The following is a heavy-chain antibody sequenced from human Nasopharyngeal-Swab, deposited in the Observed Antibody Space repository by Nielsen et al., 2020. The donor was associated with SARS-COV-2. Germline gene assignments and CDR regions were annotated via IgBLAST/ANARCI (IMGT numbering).Heavy chain of an antibody. CDR1: GFTFSTYS. V-gene: IGHV3-21*01. J-gene: IGHJ4*02. CDR2: IRGTSGYK. D-gene: IGHD7-27*01. Sequence: LKISCAASGFTFSTYSMNWVRQVPGKGLEWVSFIRGTSGYKNYADSVKGRFTISRDNVKKSLYLQMNNLRAEDTAVYYCARGLRVLGNFDYWGQGTLVTVSS. CDR3: ARGLRVLGNFDY.